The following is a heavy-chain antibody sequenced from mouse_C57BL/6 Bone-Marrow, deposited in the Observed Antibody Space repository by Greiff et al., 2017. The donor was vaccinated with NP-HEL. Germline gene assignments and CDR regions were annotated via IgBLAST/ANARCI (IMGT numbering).Heavy chain of an antibody. CDR2: IHPNSGST. V-gene: IGHV1-64*01. CDR1: GYTFTSYW. D-gene: IGHD1-1*01. CDR3: ASITTVVPYWYFDV. J-gene: IGHJ1*03. Sequence: QVQLKQPGAELVKPGASVKLSCKASGYTFTSYWMHWVKQRPGQGLEWIGMIHPNSGSTNYNEKFKSKATLTVDKSSSTAYMQLSSLTSEDSAVYYCASITTVVPYWYFDVWSTGTTVTVSS.